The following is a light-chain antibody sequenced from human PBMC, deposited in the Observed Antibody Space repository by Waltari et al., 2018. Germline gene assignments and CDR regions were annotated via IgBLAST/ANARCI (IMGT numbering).Light chain of an antibody. CDR1: RSDVGGYNF. V-gene: IGLV2-14*01. CDR3: SSYTSSSTLYV. J-gene: IGLJ1*01. Sequence: QSALTQPAPVSGSPGQSITIPCPGTRSDVGGYNFVPWYQQHPGKAPKLMIYEVSNRPSGVSNRFSGSKSGNTASLTISGLQAEDEADYYCSSYTSSSTLYVFGTGTKVTVL. CDR2: EVS.